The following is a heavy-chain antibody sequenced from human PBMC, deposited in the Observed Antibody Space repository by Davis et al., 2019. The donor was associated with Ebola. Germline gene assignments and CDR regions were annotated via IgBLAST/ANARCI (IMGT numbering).Heavy chain of an antibody. CDR3: ARGVGVVTATINDY. J-gene: IGHJ4*02. Sequence: SETLSLTCAVYGGSFSGYYWSWIRQPPGKGLEWIGEINHSGSTNYNPSLNSRVTISVDTSKNQFSLKLSSVTAADTAVYYCARGVGVVTATINDYWGQGTLVTVSS. D-gene: IGHD2-21*02. CDR2: INHSGST. V-gene: IGHV4-34*01. CDR1: GGSFSGYY.